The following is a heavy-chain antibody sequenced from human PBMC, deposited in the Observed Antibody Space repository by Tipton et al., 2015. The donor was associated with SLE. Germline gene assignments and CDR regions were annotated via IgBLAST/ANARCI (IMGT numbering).Heavy chain of an antibody. CDR1: GFTFSSYE. CDR3: ARVVSFKAVTFYFDY. J-gene: IGHJ4*02. CDR2: ISGDVDKA. V-gene: IGHV3-23*01. Sequence: SLRLSCAASGFTFSSYEMNWVRQAPGKGLEWVSMISGDVDKADYAEFAKGRFTISSDSSRNTLFLQMNGLKVEDTAVYYCARVVSFKAVTFYFDYWGQGVPVTVSA. D-gene: IGHD4-17*01.